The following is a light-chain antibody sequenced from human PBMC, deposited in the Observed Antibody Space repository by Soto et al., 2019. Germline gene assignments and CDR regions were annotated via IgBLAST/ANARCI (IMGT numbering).Light chain of an antibody. Sequence: QSVLTQPPSASGTPGQRVTISCSGSSSNNGHFNVNWYQQLPGTAPKVLIYTNSQRPSGVPDRFSGSKSGTSGSLAIRGLQSEDEGDYYRSAWDDSLKGLGFGRGAKVTVL. V-gene: IGLV1-44*01. J-gene: IGLJ2*01. CDR3: SAWDDSLKGLG. CDR2: TNS. CDR1: SSNNGHFN.